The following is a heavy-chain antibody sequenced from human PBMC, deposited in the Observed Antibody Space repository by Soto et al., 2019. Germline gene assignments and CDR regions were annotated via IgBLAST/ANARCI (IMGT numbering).Heavy chain of an antibody. J-gene: IGHJ6*02. CDR3: ARDIPYYHSGMDV. CDR2: ISYDGSNK. V-gene: IGHV3-30-3*01. Sequence: QVQLVESGGGVVQPGRSLRLSCAASGFTFSSYAMHWVRQAPGKGLEWVAVISYDGSNKYYADSVKGRFNISRDNSKNTLYLQMNSLRAEDTALYYCARDIPYYHSGMDVWGQGTTVTVSS. CDR1: GFTFSSYA.